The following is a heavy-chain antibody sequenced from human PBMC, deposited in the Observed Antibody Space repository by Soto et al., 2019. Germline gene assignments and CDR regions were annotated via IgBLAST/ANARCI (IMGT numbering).Heavy chain of an antibody. Sequence: QVQLVESGGGVVQPGRSLRLSCAASGFTFSSYGMHWVRQAPGKGLEWVAVISYDGSNKYYADSVKGRFTISRDNSKNTLYLQMNSRRAEDTAVYYCATPSSSGWGLFGAFDYWGQGTLVTVSS. D-gene: IGHD6-19*01. J-gene: IGHJ4*02. CDR2: ISYDGSNK. CDR3: ATPSSSGWGLFGAFDY. CDR1: GFTFSSYG. V-gene: IGHV3-30*03.